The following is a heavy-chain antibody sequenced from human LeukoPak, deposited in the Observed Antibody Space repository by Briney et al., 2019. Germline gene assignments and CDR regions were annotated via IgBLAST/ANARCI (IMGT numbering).Heavy chain of an antibody. CDR1: GYTFTSYD. Sequence: ASVKVSCKASGYTFTSYDINWVRQATGQGLEWMGWMNPNSGNTGYAQKVQGRVTMARNTSISTAYMELSSLRSEDTAVYYCARGGYNWNSRWFDPWGQGTLVTVSS. V-gene: IGHV1-8*01. CDR2: MNPNSGNT. J-gene: IGHJ5*02. CDR3: ARGGYNWNSRWFDP. D-gene: IGHD1-20*01.